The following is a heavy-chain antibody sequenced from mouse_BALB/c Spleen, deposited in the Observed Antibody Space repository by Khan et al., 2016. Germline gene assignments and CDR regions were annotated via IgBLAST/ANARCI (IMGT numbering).Heavy chain of an antibody. CDR2: INPDSSTI. Sequence: EVKLLESGSGLVQPGGSLKLSCAASGFDFSRYWMSWVRQAPGKGLEWIGDINPDSSTINYTPSLKDKFIISRDNAKNTLYLQMSKVRSEDTALYYCASTYWYCAVWGAGTTVTVSS. V-gene: IGHV4-1*02. CDR3: ASTYWYCAV. CDR1: GFDFSRYW. J-gene: IGHJ1*01.